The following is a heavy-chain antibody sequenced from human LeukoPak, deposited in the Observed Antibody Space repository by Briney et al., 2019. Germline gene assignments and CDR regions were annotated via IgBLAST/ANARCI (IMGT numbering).Heavy chain of an antibody. CDR3: ARALSYFYYYDSSSYYY. CDR2: ISSSSSTI. D-gene: IGHD3-22*01. CDR1: GFTFSSYS. J-gene: IGHJ4*02. V-gene: IGHV3-48*01. Sequence: GGSLRLSCAASGFTFSSYSMNWVRQAPGKGLEWVSYISSSSSTIYYADSVKGRFTISRDNAKNSLYLQMNSLRAEDTAVYYCARALSYFYYYDSSSYYYWGQGTLVTVSS.